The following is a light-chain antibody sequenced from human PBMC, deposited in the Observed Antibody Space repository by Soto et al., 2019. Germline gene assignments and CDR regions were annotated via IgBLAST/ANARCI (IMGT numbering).Light chain of an antibody. CDR3: QKYDRAPAA. Sequence: DIQVTQSPSSLSAAPGDRITITCRASQDIRKFLAWYQQKPGKVPHLLIYAASTLRPGVPSRFSGNASGTDFTLTLASLQPEDVATYYCQKYDRAPAAFGQGTEVDI. V-gene: IGKV1-27*01. CDR1: QDIRKF. CDR2: AAS. J-gene: IGKJ1*01.